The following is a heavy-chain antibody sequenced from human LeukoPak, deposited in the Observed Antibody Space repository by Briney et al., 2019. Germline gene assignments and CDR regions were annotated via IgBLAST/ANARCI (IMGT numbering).Heavy chain of an antibody. Sequence: PSETLSLTCTVSGASISSSYWSWIRQPPGKGLEWIGYIYSSGSTNYNPSLKSRVTISVDTSKNQFSLKLNSVTAADTAVYHCARGGGMVLQRGDFDYWGQGTLVTVSS. CDR1: GASISSSY. CDR2: IYSSGST. D-gene: IGHD4/OR15-4a*01. CDR3: ARGGGMVLQRGDFDY. V-gene: IGHV4-59*01. J-gene: IGHJ4*02.